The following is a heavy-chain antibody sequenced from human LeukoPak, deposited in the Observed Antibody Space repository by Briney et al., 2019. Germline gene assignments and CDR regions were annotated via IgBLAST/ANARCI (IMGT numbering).Heavy chain of an antibody. D-gene: IGHD3-16*02. J-gene: IGHJ4*02. Sequence: GRSLRLSCAASGFSFSDYAVHWVRQAPGKGLEWVAIISYDGSDKEYADSVKGRFTISRDNAKNMLYLQMNSLRAEDTAVYYCASGRYTVTPGGQGTLVIVSS. CDR2: ISYDGSDK. CDR1: GFSFSDYA. CDR3: ASGRYTVTP. V-gene: IGHV3-30-3*01.